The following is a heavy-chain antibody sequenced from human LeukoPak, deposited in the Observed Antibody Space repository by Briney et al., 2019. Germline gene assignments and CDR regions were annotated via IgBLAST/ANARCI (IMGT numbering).Heavy chain of an antibody. CDR2: IIYDGSNK. CDR3: ARGGGPVVTPEDAFDI. Sequence: PGGSLRLSCAAYGFTFKTYGMHWVRQAPGKGLEWVAVIIYDGSNKYYADSVKGRFIISRDNSRNTLYLQMNSLRAEDTALYYCARGGGPVVTPEDAFDIWGQGTMVTVSS. J-gene: IGHJ3*02. D-gene: IGHD4-23*01. V-gene: IGHV3-30*03. CDR1: GFTFKTYG.